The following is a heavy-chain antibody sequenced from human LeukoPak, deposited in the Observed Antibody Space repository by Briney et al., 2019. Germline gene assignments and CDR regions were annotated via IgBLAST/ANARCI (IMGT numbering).Heavy chain of an antibody. CDR1: GFTFSSYA. Sequence: GGSLRLSCAASGFTFSSYAMRWVRQAPGKGLEWVSAISGSGGSTYYADSVKGRFTISRDNSKNTLYLQMNSLRAEDTAVYYCAKDYRGKQLGWELTYYFDYWGQGTLVIVSS. D-gene: IGHD3-10*01. V-gene: IGHV3-23*01. J-gene: IGHJ4*02. CDR2: ISGSGGST. CDR3: AKDYRGKQLGWELTYYFDY.